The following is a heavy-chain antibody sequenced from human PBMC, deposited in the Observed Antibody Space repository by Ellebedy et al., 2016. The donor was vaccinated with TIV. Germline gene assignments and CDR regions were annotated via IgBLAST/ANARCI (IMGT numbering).Heavy chain of an antibody. D-gene: IGHD5-18*01. CDR2: LNRDGSST. Sequence: HTGGSLRLSCAASGFTFSSYWMHWVRQAPGKGLVWVSRLNRDGSSTTYADSVKGRFTISRDNAKSTLYLQMNSLRVEDTAAYYCARDDGAYSYGSDAFDIWGQGTMVTVSS. J-gene: IGHJ3*02. V-gene: IGHV3-74*01. CDR3: ARDDGAYSYGSDAFDI. CDR1: GFTFSSYW.